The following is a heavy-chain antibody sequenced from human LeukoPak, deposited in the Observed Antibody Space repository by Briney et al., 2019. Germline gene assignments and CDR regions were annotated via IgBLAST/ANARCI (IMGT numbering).Heavy chain of an antibody. Sequence: GGSLRLSCAASGFTFDDYAMHWVRQGPGKSLEWVSLINENGDTAYYGDSVRGRFTVSRDNAKNSLYLQTNSLTTEDTALYYCAKARWEPNFDYWGQGTLVTVSS. J-gene: IGHJ4*02. CDR3: AKARWEPNFDY. CDR1: GFTFDDYA. D-gene: IGHD1-26*01. V-gene: IGHV3-43*02. CDR2: INENGDTA.